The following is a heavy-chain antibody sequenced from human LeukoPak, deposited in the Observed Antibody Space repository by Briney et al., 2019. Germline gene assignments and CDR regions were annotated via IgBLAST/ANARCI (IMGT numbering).Heavy chain of an antibody. CDR1: GFTFSSYW. D-gene: IGHD4-17*01. CDR2: INSDGSST. V-gene: IGHV3-74*01. J-gene: IGHJ4*02. Sequence: GGSLRLSCAASGFTFSSYWMHWVRQAPGKGLVWVSRINSDGSSTSYADSVKGRFTISRDNAKNTLYLQMNSLRAKDTAVYYCARGDYGDFTVGKDYWGQGTLVTVSS. CDR3: ARGDYGDFTVGKDY.